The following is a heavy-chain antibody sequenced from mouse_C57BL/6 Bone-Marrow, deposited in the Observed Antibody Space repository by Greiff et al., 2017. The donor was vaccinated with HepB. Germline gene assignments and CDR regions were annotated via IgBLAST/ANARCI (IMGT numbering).Heavy chain of an antibody. CDR1: GYTFTSSW. CDR3: AREGDSSGYPYYFDY. V-gene: IGHV1-52*01. D-gene: IGHD3-2*02. Sequence: QVQLQQPGAELVRPGSSVKLSCKASGYTFTSSWMHWVKQRPIQGLEWIGNIDPSDSETHYNQKFKDKATLTVDKSSSTAYMQLSSLTSEDSAVYYCAREGDSSGYPYYFDYWGQGTTLTVSS. CDR2: IDPSDSET. J-gene: IGHJ2*01.